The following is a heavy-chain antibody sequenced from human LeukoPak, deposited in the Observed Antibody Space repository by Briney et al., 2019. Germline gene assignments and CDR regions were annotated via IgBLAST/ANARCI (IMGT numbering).Heavy chain of an antibody. J-gene: IGHJ4*02. CDR3: GRAFPPLRTSSAGDL. CDR1: GFTFSDYG. Sequence: GGSLRLSCSASGFTFSDYGMNWVRQAPGKGLEWVSSISYLSTHVYYGDSVKGRFSISRDNAKNSLYLQMNSLGAEDTAIYYCGRAFPPLRTSSAGDLWGQGILVTVSS. CDR2: ISYLSTHV. V-gene: IGHV3-21*01. D-gene: IGHD3-16*01.